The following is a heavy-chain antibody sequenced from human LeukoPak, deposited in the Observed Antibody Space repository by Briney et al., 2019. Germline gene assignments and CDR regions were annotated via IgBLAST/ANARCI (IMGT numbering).Heavy chain of an antibody. CDR3: AKDLRGYIYGAHDY. D-gene: IGHD5-18*01. CDR2: ISGSGGTT. V-gene: IGHV3-23*01. CDR1: GFTFSSYA. Sequence: PGGSLRLSCAASGFTFSSYAMSWVRQAPGKGLEWVSAISGSGGTTYYADSVKGRFTISRDNSKNTLYLQMNSLRAEDTAVYYCAKDLRGYIYGAHDYWGQGTLVAVSS. J-gene: IGHJ4*02.